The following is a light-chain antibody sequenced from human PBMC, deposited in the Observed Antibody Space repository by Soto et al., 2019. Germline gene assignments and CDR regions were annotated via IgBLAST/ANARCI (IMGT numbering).Light chain of an antibody. J-gene: IGKJ4*01. V-gene: IGKV3-11*01. CDR2: YAS. Sequence: VLTQSPATLSLSPGERATLSYRASQTVSRYLAWYQQKPGQAPRLLIYYASNRATGIPARFSGSGSGTDYTLTISSLEPEDFAVYYCQQRSTWPFFTFGGGTKVEI. CDR3: QQRSTWPFFT. CDR1: QTVSRY.